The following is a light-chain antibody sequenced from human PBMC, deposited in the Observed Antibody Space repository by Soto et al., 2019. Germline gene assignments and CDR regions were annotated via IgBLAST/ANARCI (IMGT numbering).Light chain of an antibody. J-gene: IGKJ1*01. CDR1: QSLVYRDGNTY. V-gene: IGKV2-30*01. Sequence: DVVMTQSPLSLPVTLGQPASISCRSSQSLVYRDGNTYLTWFQQRPGQSPRPLIYKVSNRDSGVPDRFSGSGSGTDFTLKISRVEAEDVGVYYCMQGTHWPRTFGQGTKVEIK. CDR3: MQGTHWPRT. CDR2: KVS.